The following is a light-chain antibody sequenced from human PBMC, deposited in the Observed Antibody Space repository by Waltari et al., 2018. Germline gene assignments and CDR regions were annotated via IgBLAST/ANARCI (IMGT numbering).Light chain of an antibody. J-gene: IGKJ4*01. V-gene: IGKV3-11*01. CDR3: QQRSNWPPGALT. Sequence: EIVLTQSPATLSLSPGERATLSCRASQSVSSYLAWYQQKPGQAPRLLIYDASNRATGIPARFGGSGSGTDFTLTISSLEPEDFAVYYCQQRSNWPPGALTFGGGTKVEIK. CDR2: DAS. CDR1: QSVSSY.